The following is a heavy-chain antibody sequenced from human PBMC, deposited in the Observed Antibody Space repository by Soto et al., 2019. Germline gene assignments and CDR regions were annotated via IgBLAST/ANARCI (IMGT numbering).Heavy chain of an antibody. CDR1: GFSFSCYN. J-gene: IGHJ3*01. CDR3: ARVVYFDRSAYGL. CDR2: ISGDSNYI. D-gene: IGHD3-22*01. Sequence: GGSLRLSCAASGFSFSCYNMNWVRRAPGKGLEWVSSISGDSNYIYYADSVQGRFTISRDNAKNSVYLQMNSLRAEDTAVYYCARVVYFDRSAYGLWGQGTMVTVSS. V-gene: IGHV3-21*01.